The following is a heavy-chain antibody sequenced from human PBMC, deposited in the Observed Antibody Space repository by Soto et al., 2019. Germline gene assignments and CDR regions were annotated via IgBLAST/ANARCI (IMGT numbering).Heavy chain of an antibody. CDR2: ISAYNDHT. D-gene: IGHD1-1*01. J-gene: IGHJ4*02. CDR3: ARGTYFDY. V-gene: IGHV1-18*01. Sequence: QVQLVQSGTEVKKPGASVKVSCKASGYIMTTYGVSWVLQAPGQGLEWVGWISAYNDHTNYAQKFQGRVPMTTDTSTSTAYMELRSLRSDDTAVYYCARGTYFDYWGQGTLVTVSS. CDR1: GYIMTTYG.